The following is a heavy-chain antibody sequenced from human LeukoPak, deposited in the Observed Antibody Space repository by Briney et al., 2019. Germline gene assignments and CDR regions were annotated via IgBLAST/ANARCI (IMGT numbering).Heavy chain of an antibody. V-gene: IGHV5-51*01. D-gene: IGHD2-2*01. CDR2: IYPGDSDT. CDR3: ARMRTSTSPFDY. CDR1: GYSFSNYW. J-gene: IGHJ4*02. Sequence: GESLKISCKGSGYSFSNYWVAWVRQLPGKVLEWMGIIYPGDSDTRYSPSFQAQVTISVDRSTSTAYLQWGSPKASDTAIYYCARMRTSTSPFDYWGQGALVTVPS.